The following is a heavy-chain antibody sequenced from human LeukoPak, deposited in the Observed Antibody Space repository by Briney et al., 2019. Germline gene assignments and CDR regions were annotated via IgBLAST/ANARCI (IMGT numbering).Heavy chain of an antibody. J-gene: IGHJ3*02. D-gene: IGHD5-24*01. CDR3: ARDAITQVTAGYDAFDI. V-gene: IGHV1-2*02. CDR1: GYTFTGYY. CDR2: INPNSGGT. Sequence: ASVKVSCKASGYTFTGYYMHWVRQAPGQGLEWMGWINPNSGGTNYSQKFQGKVTMTRDMSISTAYMELSRLRSDATAVYYCARDAITQVTAGYDAFDIWGQGTMVTVSS.